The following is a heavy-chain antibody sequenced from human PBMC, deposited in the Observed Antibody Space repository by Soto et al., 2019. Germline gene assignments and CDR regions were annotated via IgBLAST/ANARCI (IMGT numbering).Heavy chain of an antibody. V-gene: IGHV1-3*05. J-gene: IGHJ4*02. CDR3: ARGSAAAGPYYFDY. CDR1: GYTFTTYA. D-gene: IGHD6-13*01. Sequence: QVHLVQSGAEEKKPGASVRVSCKASGYTFTTYAMHWVRQAPGQRLEWMGWINAGNGATKYSQNFQDRLTITRDPSANTAIMELSSLRSEDTAVYYCARGSAAAGPYYFDYWAQGTLVTVSS. CDR2: INAGNGAT.